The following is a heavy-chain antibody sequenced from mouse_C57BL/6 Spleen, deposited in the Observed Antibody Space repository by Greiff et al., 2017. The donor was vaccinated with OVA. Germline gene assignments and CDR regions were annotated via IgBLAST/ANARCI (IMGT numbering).Heavy chain of an antibody. D-gene: IGHD1-1*01. CDR3: ARDDYGRSY. V-gene: IGHV1-26*01. J-gene: IGHJ2*01. CDR2: INPNNGGT. Sequence: VQLQQSGPELVKPGASVKISCKASGYTFTDYYMNWVKQSHGKSLEWIGDINPNNGGTSYNQKFKGKATLTVDKSSSTAYMELRSLTSEDSAVYYCARDDYGRSYWGQGTTLTVSA. CDR1: GYTFTDYY.